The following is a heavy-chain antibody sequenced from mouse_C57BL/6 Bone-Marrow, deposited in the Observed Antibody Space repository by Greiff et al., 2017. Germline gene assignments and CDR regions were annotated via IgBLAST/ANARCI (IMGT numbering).Heavy chain of an antibody. J-gene: IGHJ4*01. CDR2: IYPGSGST. D-gene: IGHD3-2*02. V-gene: IGHV1-55*01. CDR1: GYTFTSYW. Sequence: QVQLQQPGAELVKPGASVKMSCKASGYTFTSYWITWVKQRPGQGLEWIGDIYPGSGSTNYNEKFKSKATLTVDTSSSTAYMQLSSLTSEDSAVYYCARGKHRLQAMDYWGQGTSVTVSS. CDR3: ARGKHRLQAMDY.